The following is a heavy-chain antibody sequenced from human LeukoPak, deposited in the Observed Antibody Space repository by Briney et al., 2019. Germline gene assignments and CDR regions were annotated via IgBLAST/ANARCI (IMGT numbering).Heavy chain of an antibody. D-gene: IGHD4-17*01. CDR2: IYTSGST. CDR1: GFTFTSYA. Sequence: TGGSLRLSCVASGFTFTSYAMSWIRQPPGKGLEWIGYIYTSGSTNYNPSLKSRVTISVDTSKNQFSLKLSSVTAADTAVYYCAVTTVTTFNAFDIWGQGTMVTVSS. J-gene: IGHJ3*02. V-gene: IGHV4-4*09. CDR3: AVTTVTTFNAFDI.